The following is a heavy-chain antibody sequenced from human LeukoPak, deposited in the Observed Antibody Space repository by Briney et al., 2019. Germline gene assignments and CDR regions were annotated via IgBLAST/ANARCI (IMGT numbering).Heavy chain of an antibody. V-gene: IGHV3-11*01. Sequence: PGGSLRLSCAASGFIFSDFYMGWIRQAPGRGLEWISYITDRGNKIYYTDSVKGRFTMSRDNAKNSLYLQMNSLRAEDTALYYCAKDMSGTMVRGASQLDYWGQGTLVTVSS. J-gene: IGHJ4*02. CDR1: GFIFSDFY. CDR3: AKDMSGTMVRGASQLDY. D-gene: IGHD3-10*01. CDR2: ITDRGNKI.